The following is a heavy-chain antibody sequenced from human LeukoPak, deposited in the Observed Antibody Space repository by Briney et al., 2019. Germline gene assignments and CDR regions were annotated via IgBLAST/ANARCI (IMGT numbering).Heavy chain of an antibody. J-gene: IGHJ4*02. Sequence: GGSLRLSCAASGFTFSNYGMHWVRQAPGKGLVWVAAIWYDGSNKYYGDSVKGRLTISRDNSKNTLYLQMNSLRAEDTAAYYCARAGYGDPHFDFWGQGTLVTVSS. CDR3: ARAGYGDPHFDF. CDR1: GFTFSNYG. D-gene: IGHD4-17*01. V-gene: IGHV3-33*01. CDR2: IWYDGSNK.